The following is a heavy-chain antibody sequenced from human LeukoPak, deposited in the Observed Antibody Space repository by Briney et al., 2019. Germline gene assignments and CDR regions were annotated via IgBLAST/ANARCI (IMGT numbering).Heavy chain of an antibody. CDR3: ARRVSATRWFDL. CDR2: INSDGSTT. J-gene: IGHJ5*02. D-gene: IGHD2-15*01. V-gene: IGHV3-74*01. CDR1: GFTFSSYW. Sequence: GGSLRLSCAASGFTFSSYWMPWVRQAPGKGLVWVSRINSDGSTTNYADSVKGRFTISRDNAENTLYLQMNSLRVEDTAVYYCARRVSATRWFDLWGQGTLVTVSS.